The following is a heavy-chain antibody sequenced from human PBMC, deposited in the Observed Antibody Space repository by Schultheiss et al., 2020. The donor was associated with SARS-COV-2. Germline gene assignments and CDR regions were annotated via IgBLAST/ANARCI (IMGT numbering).Heavy chain of an antibody. CDR2: IIPIFGTA. Sequence: SVKVSCKASGYTFTSYGISWVRQAPGQGLEWMGGIIPIFGTANYAQKFQGRVTITADESTSTAYMELSSLRSEDTAVYYCARDVIVSSGWYVEPGAYWGQGTLVTVSS. J-gene: IGHJ4*02. CDR1: GYTFTSYG. D-gene: IGHD6-19*01. CDR3: ARDVIVSSGWYVEPGAY. V-gene: IGHV1-69*13.